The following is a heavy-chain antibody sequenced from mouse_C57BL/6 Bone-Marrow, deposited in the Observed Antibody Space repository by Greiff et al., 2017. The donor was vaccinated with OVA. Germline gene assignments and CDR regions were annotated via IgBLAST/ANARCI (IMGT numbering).Heavy chain of an antibody. J-gene: IGHJ3*01. V-gene: IGHV14-4*01. CDR3: TSLDGYLFAY. Sequence: VQLQQSGAELVRPGASVKLSCTASGFNIKDDYMHWVKQRPEQGLEWIGWIDPENGDTEYASKFQGKATITADTSSNTAYLQLSSLTSEDTAVDDCTSLDGYLFAYGGQGTLVTVSA. D-gene: IGHD2-3*01. CDR1: GFNIKDDY. CDR2: IDPENGDT.